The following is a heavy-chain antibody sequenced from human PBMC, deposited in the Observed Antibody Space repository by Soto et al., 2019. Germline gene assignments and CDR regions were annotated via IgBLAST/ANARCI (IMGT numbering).Heavy chain of an antibody. Sequence: GGSLRLSCAASGFTFSSHAMSWVRQAPGKGLEWLSSIIGSGGETFYADSVKGRFTISRDNSRNTLFLQMNNLRAEDAAVYYFSLEGLSRHFDFDSSGQGTLVTVSS. J-gene: IGHJ4*02. CDR3: SLEGLSRHFDFDS. CDR1: GFTFSSHA. D-gene: IGHD3-9*01. CDR2: IIGSGGET. V-gene: IGHV3-23*01.